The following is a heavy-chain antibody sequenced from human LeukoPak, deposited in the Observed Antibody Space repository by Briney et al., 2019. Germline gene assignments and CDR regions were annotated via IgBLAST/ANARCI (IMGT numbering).Heavy chain of an antibody. D-gene: IGHD6-19*01. J-gene: IGHJ6*03. CDR3: ARDFEHGYSSGWYKNTYYYYYMDV. CDR1: GFTFSSYA. V-gene: IGHV3-30*04. Sequence: GGSLRLSCAASGFTFSSYAMHWVRQAPGKGLEWVAVISYDGSNKYYADSVKGRFIISRDNSKNTLYLQMNSLRAEDTAVYYCARDFEHGYSSGWYKNTYYYYYMDVWGKGTTVTVSS. CDR2: ISYDGSNK.